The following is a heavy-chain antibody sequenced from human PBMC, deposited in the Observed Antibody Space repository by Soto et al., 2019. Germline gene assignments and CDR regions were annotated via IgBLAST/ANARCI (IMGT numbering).Heavy chain of an antibody. CDR3: ARTDDPGCVDY. V-gene: IGHV1-18*01. Sequence: ASVKVSCKASGYTFTSYGVSWVRQAPGQGLEWMGWISAYNGNTNYAQKLQGRVAMTTDTSTSTAYMELRSLKSDDTAVYYCARTDDPGCVDYWGQGTLVTVSS. CDR2: ISAYNGNT. CDR1: GYTFTSYG. J-gene: IGHJ4*02. D-gene: IGHD2-8*01.